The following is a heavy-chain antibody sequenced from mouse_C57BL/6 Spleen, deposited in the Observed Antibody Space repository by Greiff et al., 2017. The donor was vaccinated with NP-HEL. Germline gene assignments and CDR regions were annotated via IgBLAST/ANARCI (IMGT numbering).Heavy chain of an antibody. CDR2: IYPRDGST. J-gene: IGHJ4*01. V-gene: IGHV1-85*01. D-gene: IGHD2-2*01. Sequence: VKLMESGPELVKPGASVKLSCKASGYTFTSYDINWVKQRPGQGLEWIGWIYPRDGSTKYNEKFKGKATLTVDTSSSTAYMELHSLTSEDSAVYFCARWLRARGYYDAMDYWGQGTSVTVSS. CDR1: GYTFTSYD. CDR3: ARWLRARGYYDAMDY.